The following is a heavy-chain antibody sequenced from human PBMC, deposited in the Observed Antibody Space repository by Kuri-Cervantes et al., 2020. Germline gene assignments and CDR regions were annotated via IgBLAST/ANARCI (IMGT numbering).Heavy chain of an antibody. CDR1: GFTFSSNA. CDR2: ISYDGRDT. D-gene: IGHD3-9*01. J-gene: IGHJ5*02. CDR3: ARIGTGYKFRFDP. V-gene: IGHV3-30*04. Sequence: GESLKISCAASGFTFSSNAMHWVRQTPGKGLEWVTVISYDGRDTKYADSVKGRFTISRDNAKNSLYLQMNSLRAEDTAVYYCARIGTGYKFRFDPWGQGTLVTVSS.